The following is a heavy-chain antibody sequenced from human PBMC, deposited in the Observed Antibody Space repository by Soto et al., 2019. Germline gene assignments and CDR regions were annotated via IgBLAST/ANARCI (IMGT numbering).Heavy chain of an antibody. CDR2: IFYTGST. CDR3: ARALWGPAGHINWFDP. CDR1: GGSISGSSYY. D-gene: IGHD2-2*01. J-gene: IGHJ5*02. Sequence: TSETLSLTCTVSGGSISGSSYYWGWIRQPPGKGLEWIGSIFYTGSTYYNPSLESRVTTSVDTSKNQFSLKLTSVTAADTAVYYCARALWGPAGHINWFDPWGQGTLVTVSS. V-gene: IGHV4-39*07.